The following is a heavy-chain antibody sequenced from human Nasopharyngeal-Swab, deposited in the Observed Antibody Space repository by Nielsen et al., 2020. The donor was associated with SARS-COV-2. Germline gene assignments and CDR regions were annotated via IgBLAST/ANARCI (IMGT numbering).Heavy chain of an antibody. V-gene: IGHV3-21*01. CDR3: ASLSSSSWLFDY. CDR1: GFAFSTYS. J-gene: IGHJ4*02. Sequence: GGSLRLSCAASGFAFSTYSMNWVRQAPGKGPEWVSSISSSSSYTYYADSVKGRFTISRDNAKNSLYLQMNSLRAEDTAVYYCASLSSSSWLFDYWGQGPRSPSPQ. D-gene: IGHD6-13*01. CDR2: ISSSSSYT.